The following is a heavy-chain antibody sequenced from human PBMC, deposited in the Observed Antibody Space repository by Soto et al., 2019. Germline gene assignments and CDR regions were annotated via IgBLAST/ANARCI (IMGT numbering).Heavy chain of an antibody. D-gene: IGHD3-10*01. Sequence: EAQLVQSGGGLVQPGGSMRLSCAASGFTFSNYWIHWVSQAPGKGLVWVSSSKFDGSLTHYADSVKGRFAISRDNAKHTLYLKRTGMSATDTAVYYCVRESGNAMVRGYDYWGQGTPVIVSP. V-gene: IGHV3-74*01. CDR3: VRESGNAMVRGYDY. CDR1: GFTFSNYW. CDR2: SKFDGSLT. J-gene: IGHJ4*02.